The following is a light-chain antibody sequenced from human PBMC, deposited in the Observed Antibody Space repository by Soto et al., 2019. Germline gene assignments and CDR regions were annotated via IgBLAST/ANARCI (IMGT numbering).Light chain of an antibody. J-gene: IGKJ2*01. Sequence: DIQMTQSPSTLSASVVDRVTITCLASQRISSWFAWYQQKRGKAPKRLIYWASSLESGVPSMVSGSGTGTEFILTISSLQHDDFATYYCQQYNSYYTFGQGTKVDIK. V-gene: IGKV1-5*03. CDR2: WAS. CDR3: QQYNSYYT. CDR1: QRISSW.